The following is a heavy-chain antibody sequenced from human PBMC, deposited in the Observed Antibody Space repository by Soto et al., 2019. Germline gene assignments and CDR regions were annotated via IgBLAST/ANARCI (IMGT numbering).Heavy chain of an antibody. CDR3: ARRGPGTYFDY. CDR2: ISSSGSTI. J-gene: IGHJ4*02. Sequence: GGSLILSCAASGFTFSNYAMNWVRQAPGKGLEWVSYISSSGSTIYYADSVKGRFTISRDNAKNSLYLQMNSLRTEDTAVYYCARRGPGTYFDYWGQGTLVTVSS. CDR1: GFTFSNYA. V-gene: IGHV3-48*04. D-gene: IGHD6-13*01.